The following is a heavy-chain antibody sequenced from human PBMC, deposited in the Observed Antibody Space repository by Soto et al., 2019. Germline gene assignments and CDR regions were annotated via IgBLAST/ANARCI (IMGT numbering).Heavy chain of an antibody. CDR3: ARDRVTIFGVAQLYYMDV. V-gene: IGHV3-74*01. J-gene: IGHJ6*03. Sequence: GGSLRLSCAASGFTFSSYWMHWVRQAPGKGLVWVSRINSDGSSTSYADSVKGRFTISRDNAKNTLYLQMNSLRAEDTAVYYCARDRVTIFGVAQLYYMDVWGKGTTVTVSS. CDR1: GFTFSSYW. CDR2: INSDGSST. D-gene: IGHD3-3*01.